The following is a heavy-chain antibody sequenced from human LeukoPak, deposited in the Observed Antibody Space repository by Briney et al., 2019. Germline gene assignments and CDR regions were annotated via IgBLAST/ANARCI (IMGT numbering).Heavy chain of an antibody. CDR1: GGSFSGYY. CDR3: ARGRDYYGSGSYYPTLDP. Sequence: PSVTLSLTCAVYGGSFSGYYWSWIRQPPGKGLEWIGEINHSGSTNYNPSLKSRVTISVDTSKNQFSLKLSSVTAADTAVYYCARGRDYYGSGSYYPTLDPWGQGTPVTVSS. D-gene: IGHD3-10*01. J-gene: IGHJ5*02. CDR2: INHSGST. V-gene: IGHV4-34*01.